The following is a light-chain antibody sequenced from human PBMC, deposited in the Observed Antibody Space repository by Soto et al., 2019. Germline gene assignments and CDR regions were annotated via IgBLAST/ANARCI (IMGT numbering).Light chain of an antibody. CDR3: QQRSDWPPLFT. V-gene: IGKV3-11*01. CDR1: QSVGTY. J-gene: IGKJ3*01. Sequence: EIVLTQSPATLSLSPGERATLSCRASQSVGTYLAWYQQKPGQAPRLLIYDASNRATGIPAGFSGSGSGTDFTLTISSLEPEDFAVYYCQQRSDWPPLFTFGPGTKVDIK. CDR2: DAS.